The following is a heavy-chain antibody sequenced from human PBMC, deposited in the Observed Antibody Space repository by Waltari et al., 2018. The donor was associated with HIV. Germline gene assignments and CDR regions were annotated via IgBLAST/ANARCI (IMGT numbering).Heavy chain of an antibody. CDR3: ARGLRYKLRKGNDFDY. CDR2: INHSGST. D-gene: IGHD1-20*01. V-gene: IGHV4-34*01. Sequence: QVQLQQWGAGLLKPSETLSLTCAVYGGSFSGYYWSWIRQPPGKGLEWIGEINHSGSTNYNPSLKSRVTISVDTSKNQFSLKLSSVTAADTAVYYCARGLRYKLRKGNDFDYWGQGTLVTVSS. CDR1: GGSFSGYY. J-gene: IGHJ4*02.